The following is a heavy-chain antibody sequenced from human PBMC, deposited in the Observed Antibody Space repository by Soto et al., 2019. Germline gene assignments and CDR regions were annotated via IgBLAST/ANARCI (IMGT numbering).Heavy chain of an antibody. CDR2: FTSGGST. Sequence: EVQLLESGGGLVQPGESLRLSCAASGFTFNNFAMSWVRQAPGKGLEWVSTFTSGGSTFYADSVRGRFTISRDNSRNRPDLQMSSLRAEDTAVYYCGDRYVGVVTTYYFACWGQGTLATVSS. D-gene: IGHD3-3*01. V-gene: IGHV3-23*01. CDR1: GFTFNNFA. J-gene: IGHJ4*02. CDR3: GDRYVGVVTTYYFAC.